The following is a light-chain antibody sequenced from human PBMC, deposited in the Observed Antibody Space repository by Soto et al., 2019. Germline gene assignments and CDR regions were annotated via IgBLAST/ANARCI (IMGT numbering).Light chain of an antibody. Sequence: EIVLTQSPATLSLSPGERATLSCRASQSVSSYLAWYQQKPGQAPRLLIYDASNRATGIPARFSGSGSGTDFTLTISSLEPEDFAVYYCQQRSNWPPTTLGQGTRLEI. V-gene: IGKV3-11*01. CDR3: QQRSNWPPTT. J-gene: IGKJ5*01. CDR2: DAS. CDR1: QSVSSY.